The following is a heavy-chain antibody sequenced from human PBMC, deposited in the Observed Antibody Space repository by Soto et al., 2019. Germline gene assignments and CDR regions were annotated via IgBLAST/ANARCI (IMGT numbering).Heavy chain of an antibody. CDR1: GFTFSNYA. Sequence: EVQLLESGGTLVQLGGSLRLSCAASGFTFSNYAMSWVRQAPGKGLEWVSAISSSGRHTYYADSVRGRFTILRDNSKNALYLQMSSLRAGDTAVYYCAKDRTTFGVINQYFFDSWGQGTLVAVSS. V-gene: IGHV3-23*01. J-gene: IGHJ4*02. D-gene: IGHD3-3*01. CDR2: ISSSGRHT. CDR3: AKDRTTFGVINQYFFDS.